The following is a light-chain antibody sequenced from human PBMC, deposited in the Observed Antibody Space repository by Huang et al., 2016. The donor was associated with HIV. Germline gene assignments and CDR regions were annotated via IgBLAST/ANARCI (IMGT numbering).Light chain of an antibody. Sequence: EIVLTQSPATLSLSPGDRATLSCRASQSVSSYFAWYLQTPGQAPRLLIYATSNSATGVPARFSGSGSGTDFTLTISSLEPEEFANYYCQQRISWPPSYTFGQGTKVEI. V-gene: IGKV3-11*01. CDR1: QSVSSY. CDR2: ATS. CDR3: QQRISWPPSYT. J-gene: IGKJ2*01.